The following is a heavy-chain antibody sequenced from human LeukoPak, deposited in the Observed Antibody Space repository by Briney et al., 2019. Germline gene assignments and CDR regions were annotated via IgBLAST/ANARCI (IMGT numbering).Heavy chain of an antibody. J-gene: IGHJ4*02. CDR3: ARDLLLYPRGFDY. V-gene: IGHV4-31*03. D-gene: IGHD2-8*01. CDR1: GGSISSGGYY. CDR2: IYYSGST. Sequence: SETLSLTCTVSGGSISSGGYYWSWIRQHPGKGLEWIGYIYYSGSTYYNPSLKSRVTISVDTSKNQFSLKLSSVTAADTAVYYCARDLLLYPRGFDYWGQGTLVTVSS.